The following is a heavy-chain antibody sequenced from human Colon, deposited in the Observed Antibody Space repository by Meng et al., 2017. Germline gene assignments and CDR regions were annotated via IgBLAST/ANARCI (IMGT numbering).Heavy chain of an antibody. V-gene: IGHV4-4*02. CDR1: GSSISSSNW. Sequence: QVQLQESGPGLVKPSGTLSLTCAVSGSSISSSNWWSWVRQPPGKGLEWIGEMYHSGITNYNPSLKSRVAVSLDTSKSQFSLMLTSVTAADTAVYYCVRSSAWVRTGFDPWGQGTLVTVSS. CDR2: MYHSGIT. J-gene: IGHJ5*02. D-gene: IGHD6-19*01. CDR3: VRSSAWVRTGFDP.